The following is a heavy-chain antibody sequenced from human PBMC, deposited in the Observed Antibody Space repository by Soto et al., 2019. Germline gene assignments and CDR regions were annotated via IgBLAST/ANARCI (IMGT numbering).Heavy chain of an antibody. Sequence: ASVKVSCKASGYTFTSYYMHWVRQAPGQGLEWMGIINPSGGSTSYAQKFQGRVTMTRDTSTSTVYMELSSLRSEDTAVYYCARGXGSGYDRPHYYYYGMDVWGQGTTVTVSS. D-gene: IGHD5-12*01. V-gene: IGHV1-46*01. CDR1: GYTFTSYY. J-gene: IGHJ6*02. CDR3: ARGXGSGYDRPHYYYYGMDV. CDR2: INPSGGST.